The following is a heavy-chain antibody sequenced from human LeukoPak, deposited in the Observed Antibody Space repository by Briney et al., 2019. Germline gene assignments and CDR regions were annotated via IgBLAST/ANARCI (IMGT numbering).Heavy chain of an antibody. CDR2: ISGSVDST. CDR3: AKDPTTVTVDYYGMDV. Sequence: LTGGSQTLSCVASGHTFSHYHISWVRHAPGEGLECVSVISGSVDSTYYTESVKGRFTISRENSKNTLYLQMNSMKVDDTAVYFCAKDPTTVTVDYYGMDVWGQGTTVTVSS. CDR1: GHTFSHYH. V-gene: IGHV3-23*01. J-gene: IGHJ6*02. D-gene: IGHD4-17*01.